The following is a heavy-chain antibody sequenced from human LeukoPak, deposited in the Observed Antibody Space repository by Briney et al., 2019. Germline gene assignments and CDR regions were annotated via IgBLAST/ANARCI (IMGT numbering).Heavy chain of an antibody. CDR1: GYTFTSNG. Sequence: ASVKVSCKASGYTFTSNGISWVRQAPGQGHEWMGWISAYNGNTNYAQKLQGRVTVTTDTSTSTAYMELRSLRSDDTAVYYCARDGYVSGYYYDSSGSRPFDYWGQGTLVTVSS. V-gene: IGHV1-18*01. CDR2: ISAYNGNT. D-gene: IGHD3-22*01. CDR3: ARDGYVSGYYYDSSGSRPFDY. J-gene: IGHJ4*02.